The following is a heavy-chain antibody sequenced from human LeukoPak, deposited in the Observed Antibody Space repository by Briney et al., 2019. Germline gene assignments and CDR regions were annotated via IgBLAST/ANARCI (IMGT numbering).Heavy chain of an antibody. V-gene: IGHV3-53*01. CDR1: GFTVSSNY. CDR3: ASPTPTTVITIPGDYYYGMDV. Sequence: GGSLRLSCAASGFTVSSNYMSWVRQAPGKGLEWVSVIYSGGSTYYADSAKGRFTISRDNSKNTLYLQMNSLRAEDTAVYYCASPTPTTVITIPGDYYYGMDVWGQGTTVTVSS. D-gene: IGHD3-3*01. CDR2: IYSGGST. J-gene: IGHJ6*02.